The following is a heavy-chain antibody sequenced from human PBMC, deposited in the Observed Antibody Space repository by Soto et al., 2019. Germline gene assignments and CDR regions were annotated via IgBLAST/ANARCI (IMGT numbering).Heavy chain of an antibody. Sequence: ASVKVSCKASGYTFTSYGISWVRQAPGQGLEWMGWISAYNGNTNYAQKLQGRVTMTTDTSTSTAYMELRSLRSDDTAVYYCAREQTTYYDILTGFHPPKNWFDPWGQGTLVTVSS. CDR2: ISAYNGNT. V-gene: IGHV1-18*01. D-gene: IGHD3-9*01. CDR1: GYTFTSYG. J-gene: IGHJ5*02. CDR3: AREQTTYYDILTGFHPPKNWFDP.